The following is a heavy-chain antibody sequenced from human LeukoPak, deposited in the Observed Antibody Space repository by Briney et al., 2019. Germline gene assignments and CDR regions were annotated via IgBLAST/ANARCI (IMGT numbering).Heavy chain of an antibody. D-gene: IGHD2/OR15-2a*01. V-gene: IGHV4-61*02. CDR2: VYTSGNT. CDR1: GGSISSGAYY. CDR3: ASNSPANDY. J-gene: IGHJ4*02. Sequence: PSETLSLTCTVSGGSISSGAYYWSWIRQPAGKGLEWIGRVYTSGNTNYNPSLKSRVTISVDTSKNQFSLKLSSVTAADTAVYYCASNSPANDYWGQGTLVTVSS.